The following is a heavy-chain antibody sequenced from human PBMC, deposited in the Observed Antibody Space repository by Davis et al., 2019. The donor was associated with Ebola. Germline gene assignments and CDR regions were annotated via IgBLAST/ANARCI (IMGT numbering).Heavy chain of an antibody. V-gene: IGHV1-2*06. D-gene: IGHD3-22*01. CDR2: INPNSGGT. CDR3: ARSIVVVIDAFDI. Sequence: ASVKVSCKASGYTFTGYYMHWVRQAPGQGLEWMGRINPNSGGTNYAQKFQGRVTMTRDTSISTAYMELSRLRSDDTAVYYCARSIVVVIDAFDIWGQGTMVIVSS. CDR1: GYTFTGYY. J-gene: IGHJ3*02.